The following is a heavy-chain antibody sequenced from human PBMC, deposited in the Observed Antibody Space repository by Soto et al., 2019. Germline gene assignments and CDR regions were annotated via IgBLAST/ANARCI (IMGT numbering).Heavy chain of an antibody. CDR2: IKQDGSEK. D-gene: IGHD5-18*01. V-gene: IGHV3-7*01. CDR3: ARDRDTAMVPDAFDI. Sequence: TGGSLRLSCAASGFTFSSYWMSWVRQAPGKGLEWVANIKQDGSEKYYVDSVKGRFTIPRDNAKNSLYLQMNSLRAEDTAVYYCARDRDTAMVPDAFDIWGQGTMVTVSS. CDR1: GFTFSSYW. J-gene: IGHJ3*02.